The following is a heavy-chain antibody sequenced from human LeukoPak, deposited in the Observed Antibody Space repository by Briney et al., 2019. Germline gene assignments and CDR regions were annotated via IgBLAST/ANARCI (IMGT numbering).Heavy chain of an antibody. CDR1: GGSISSSSYY. J-gene: IGHJ4*02. D-gene: IGHD2-2*02. CDR3: ARDGRYCSSTSCYIGFDY. Sequence: SETLSLTCTVSGGSISSSSYYWGWIRQPPGKGLEWIGSIYYSGSTYYNPSLKSRVTISVDTSKNQLSLKLGSVTAADTAVYYCARDGRYCSSTSCYIGFDYWGQGTLVTVSS. CDR2: IYYSGST. V-gene: IGHV4-39*07.